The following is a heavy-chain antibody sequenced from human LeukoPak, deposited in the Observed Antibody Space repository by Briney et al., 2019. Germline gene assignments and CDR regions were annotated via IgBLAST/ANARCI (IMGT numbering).Heavy chain of an antibody. CDR2: INPNTGGT. D-gene: IGHD4-11*01. CDR1: GYTSTNFY. V-gene: IGHV1-2*06. CDR3: VTSFDYSDFY. J-gene: IGHJ4*02. Sequence: ASVKVSCKASGYTSTNFYIHWVRQAPGQGLEWMGRINPNTGGTNFAQKFQDRVTVTRDTSISTAYLELSSLTSGDTAVYHCVTSFDYSDFYWGQGTLVTVS.